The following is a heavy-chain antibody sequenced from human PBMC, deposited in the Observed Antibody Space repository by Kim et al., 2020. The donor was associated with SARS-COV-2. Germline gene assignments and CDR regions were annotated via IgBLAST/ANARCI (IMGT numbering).Heavy chain of an antibody. V-gene: IGHV3-64D*06. J-gene: IGHJ4*02. CDR3: VKDGGVLWFGELSY. D-gene: IGHD3-10*01. Sequence: ADSVKGRFTISRDNSKNTLYLQMSSLRAEDTAVYYCVKDGGVLWFGELSYWGQGTLVTVSS.